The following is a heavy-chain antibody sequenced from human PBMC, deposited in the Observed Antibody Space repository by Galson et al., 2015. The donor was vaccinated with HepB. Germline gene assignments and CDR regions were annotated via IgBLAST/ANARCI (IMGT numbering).Heavy chain of an antibody. V-gene: IGHV3-30-3*01. Sequence: SLRLSCAASGFTFSSYAMHWVRQAPGKGLEWVAVISYDGSNKYYADSVKGRFTISRDNSKNTLYLQMNSLRAEDTAVYYCARGRPYSSGAGWFDPWGQGTLVTVSS. CDR3: ARGRPYSSGAGWFDP. D-gene: IGHD6-19*01. CDR1: GFTFSSYA. CDR2: ISYDGSNK. J-gene: IGHJ5*02.